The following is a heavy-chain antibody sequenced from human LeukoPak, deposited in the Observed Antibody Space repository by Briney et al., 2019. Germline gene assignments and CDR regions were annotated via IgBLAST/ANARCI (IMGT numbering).Heavy chain of an antibody. CDR1: GGTFSSYA. V-gene: IGHV1-69*13. CDR2: IIPIFGTA. Sequence: ASVKVSCKASGGTFSSYAISWVRQAPGQGLEWMGGIIPIFGTANYAQKFQGRVTITADESTSTAYMELRSLRSDDTAVYYCARGKMAGWYSHLDYWGQGTLVTVSS. CDR3: ARGKMAGWYSHLDY. J-gene: IGHJ4*02. D-gene: IGHD1-26*01.